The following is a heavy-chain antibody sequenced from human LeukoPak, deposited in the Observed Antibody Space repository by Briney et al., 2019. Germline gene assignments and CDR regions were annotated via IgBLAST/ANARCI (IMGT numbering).Heavy chain of an antibody. Sequence: GGSLRLSCAASGFTFNNYAMSWARQAPGKGLEWVSAISGSGGSTYYADSVKGRFTISRDNSKNTLYLQMNSLRAEDTAVYYCAKDLTSVGRRYFDYWGQGTLVTVSS. D-gene: IGHD3-10*01. CDR1: GFTFNNYA. J-gene: IGHJ4*02. CDR2: ISGSGGST. CDR3: AKDLTSVGRRYFDY. V-gene: IGHV3-23*01.